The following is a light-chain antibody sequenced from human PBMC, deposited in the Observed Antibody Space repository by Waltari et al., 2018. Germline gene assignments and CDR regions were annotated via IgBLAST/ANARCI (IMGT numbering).Light chain of an antibody. CDR1: QSLLHRNGNNY. V-gene: IGKV2-28*01. Sequence: DIMMTQSPLSLSVTPGEPASISCRSSQSLLHRNGNNYLDWYLQKPGQSPQLLTYLGSNRAAGIPDRGSGRGAAAYFILKISRVEAEDVGVYYCMQSLLALWTFGQGTKVEV. CDR2: LGS. J-gene: IGKJ1*01. CDR3: MQSLLALWT.